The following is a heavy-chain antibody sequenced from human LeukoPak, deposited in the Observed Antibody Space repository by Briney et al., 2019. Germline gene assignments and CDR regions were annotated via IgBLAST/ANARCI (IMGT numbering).Heavy chain of an antibody. V-gene: IGHV4-4*07. CDR1: GGSISHYS. J-gene: IGHJ6*03. Sequence: PSETLSLTCVVSGGSISHYSWTWIRQPAGKGLEWIGRIYTSGSTDYNPSLKSRVIMSVDTSKNQLSLRLTSVTAADTAVYYCARDWIAAVRGVKYYYMGVWGKGTTVTISS. CDR2: IYTSGST. CDR3: ARDWIAAVRGVKYYYMGV. D-gene: IGHD3-10*01.